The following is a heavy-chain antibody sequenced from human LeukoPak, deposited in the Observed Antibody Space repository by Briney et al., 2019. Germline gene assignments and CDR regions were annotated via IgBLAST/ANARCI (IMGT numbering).Heavy chain of an antibody. J-gene: IGHJ2*01. V-gene: IGHV3-21*01. CDR1: GFTFNMYS. Sequence: PGGSLRLSCAASGFTFNMYSMNWVRQAPGEGLEWVSSISSSSSYIYYADSVKGRFTISRDNAKNSLYLQMNSLRAEDTAVYYCARDVYDTTGYVYWYFDLWGRGTLVTVSS. D-gene: IGHD3-22*01. CDR3: ARDVYDTTGYVYWYFDL. CDR2: ISSSSSYI.